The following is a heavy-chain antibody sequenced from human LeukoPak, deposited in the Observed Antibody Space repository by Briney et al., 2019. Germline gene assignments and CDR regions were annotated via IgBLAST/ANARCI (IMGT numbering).Heavy chain of an antibody. J-gene: IGHJ3*02. V-gene: IGHV3-30*03. CDR2: ISFDGSNK. Sequence: GGSLRLSCAASGFTFSSYGMHWVRQALGKGVEWLAVISFDGSNKYYADFVKGRFTISRDNSKNTLYLQMSSLKIEDTALYYCATRGGVGAFDIWGQGTMVSVSS. CDR1: GFTFSSYG. CDR3: ATRGGVGAFDI. D-gene: IGHD3-10*01.